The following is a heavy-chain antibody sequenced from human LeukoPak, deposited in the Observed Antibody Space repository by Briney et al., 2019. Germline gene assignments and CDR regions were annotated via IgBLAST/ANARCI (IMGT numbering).Heavy chain of an antibody. V-gene: IGHV3-7*03. CDR3: AKASYSSSWRPDAFDI. J-gene: IGHJ3*02. CDR2: IKQDGSEK. CDR1: GFTFSSYW. Sequence: QSGGSLRLSCAASGFTFSSYWMSWVRQAPGKGLEWVANIKQDGSEKYYVDSVKGRFTISRDNAKNSLYLQMNSLRAEDTAVYYCAKASYSSSWRPDAFDIWGQGTMVTVSS. D-gene: IGHD6-13*01.